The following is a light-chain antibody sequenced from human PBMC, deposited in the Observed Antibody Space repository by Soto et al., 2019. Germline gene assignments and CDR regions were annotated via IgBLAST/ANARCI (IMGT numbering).Light chain of an antibody. CDR1: QTVRGAF. V-gene: IGKV3-20*01. CDR3: LQFDNSRT. J-gene: IGKJ1*01. Sequence: IMLTQSPATLSLSPGDTGTVSCRASQTVRGAFLAWYQQKPGQAPRLLLYASSKRATGIPDRFSGSGSGTEFTLTISGLEPADFATYYCLQFDNSRTFGQGTKVEIK. CDR2: ASS.